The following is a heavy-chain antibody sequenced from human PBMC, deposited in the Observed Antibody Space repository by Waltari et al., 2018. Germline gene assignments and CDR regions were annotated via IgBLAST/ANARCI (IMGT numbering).Heavy chain of an antibody. J-gene: IGHJ3*02. CDR1: GGTFSSYA. CDR3: ARMRVVVVIKGLDAFDI. Sequence: QVQLVQSGAEVKKPGSSVKVSCKASGGTFSSYAISWVRQAPGQGLEWMGGIIPIVGTANYAQKFQGRVTITADESTSTAYMELSSLRSEDTAVYYCARMRVVVVIKGLDAFDIWGQGTMVTVSS. CDR2: IIPIVGTA. V-gene: IGHV1-69*01. D-gene: IGHD3-22*01.